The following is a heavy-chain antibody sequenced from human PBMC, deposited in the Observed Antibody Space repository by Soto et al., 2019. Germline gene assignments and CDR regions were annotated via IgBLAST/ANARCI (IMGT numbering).Heavy chain of an antibody. Sequence: GGSLRLSCAASGFTFSNYWMNWVRQAPGKGLEWVANINEDGSEKYYVDSAKGRFTISRDNAKNSLYLQMNSLRAEDTAVYYCARDRYSYYDFWSGSLPYYYYGMDVWGQGTTVTVSS. D-gene: IGHD3-3*01. J-gene: IGHJ6*02. CDR3: ARDRYSYYDFWSGSLPYYYYGMDV. CDR1: GFTFSNYW. CDR2: INEDGSEK. V-gene: IGHV3-7*01.